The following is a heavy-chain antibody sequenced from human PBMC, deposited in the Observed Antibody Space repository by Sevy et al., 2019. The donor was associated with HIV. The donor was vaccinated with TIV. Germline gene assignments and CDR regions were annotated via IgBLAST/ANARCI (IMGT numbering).Heavy chain of an antibody. Sequence: GGSLRLYCAASGFSFSSYWMHWVRQAPGKGLEWVANIKQDESEKYYAASVKGRFTISRDNAKNSVYLQMNSLRPEDTAIYYCARGNSGSFDYWGQGTLVTVSS. CDR3: ARGNSGSFDY. CDR1: GFSFSSYW. V-gene: IGHV3-7*03. CDR2: IKQDESEK. D-gene: IGHD3-22*01. J-gene: IGHJ4*02.